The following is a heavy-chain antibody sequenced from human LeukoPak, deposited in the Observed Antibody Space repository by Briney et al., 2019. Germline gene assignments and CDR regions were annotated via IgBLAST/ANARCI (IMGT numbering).Heavy chain of an antibody. CDR2: SYCGGNA. CDR1: GASTSAYY. Sequence: SETLSLTCTVSGASTSAYYWSWLRQPPGKGLEWIGYSYCGGNANYTPSLKRRVTISIDTSENQFSLRLTSVTAADTAIYFCAHSKRGGGYYINAFAVWGQGALVTISS. V-gene: IGHV4-59*01. CDR3: AHSKRGGGYYINAFAV. D-gene: IGHD1-26*01. J-gene: IGHJ3*01.